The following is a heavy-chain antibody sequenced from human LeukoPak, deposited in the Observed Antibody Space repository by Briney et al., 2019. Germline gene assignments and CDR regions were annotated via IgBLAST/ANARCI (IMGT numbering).Heavy chain of an antibody. D-gene: IGHD3-10*01. CDR3: ARHNPSFGRGAQNAFDI. V-gene: IGHV5-51*01. J-gene: IGHJ3*02. Sequence: GESLKISCNGSGYSFTSYWIGWVRQMPGKGLEWMGIIYPGDSDTRYSPSFRGQVTISADKSISTAYLQWSSLKASDTAMYYCARHNPSFGRGAQNAFDIWGQGTMVTVSS. CDR2: IYPGDSDT. CDR1: GYSFTSYW.